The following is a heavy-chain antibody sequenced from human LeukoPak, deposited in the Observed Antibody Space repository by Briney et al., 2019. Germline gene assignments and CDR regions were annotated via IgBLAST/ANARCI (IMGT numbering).Heavy chain of an antibody. CDR1: GGSFSGYY. D-gene: IGHD1-20*01. CDR2: INHSGST. V-gene: IGHV4-34*01. Sequence: SETLSLTCGVHGGSFSGYYWSWIRQPPGKGLEWIGEINHSGSTNYNPSLKSRVTISGDTSKNQFSLKLSSVTAADTAVYYCARLLTGTYYYYGMDVWGQGTTVTVSS. J-gene: IGHJ6*02. CDR3: ARLLTGTYYYYGMDV.